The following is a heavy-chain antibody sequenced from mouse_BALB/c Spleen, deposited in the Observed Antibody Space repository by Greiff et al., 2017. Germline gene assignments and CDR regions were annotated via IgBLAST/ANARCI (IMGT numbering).Heavy chain of an antibody. V-gene: IGHV5-9-4*01. CDR3: ARVGGYGYAMDY. D-gene: IGHD2-2*01. CDR2: ISSGGSYT. J-gene: IGHJ4*01. Sequence: EVKLVESGGGLVKPGGSLKLSCAASGFTFSSYAMSWVRQSPEKRLEWVAEISSGGSYTYYPDTVTGRFTISRDNAKNTLYLEMSSLRSEDTAMYYCARVGGYGYAMDYWGQGTSVTVSS. CDR1: GFTFSSYA.